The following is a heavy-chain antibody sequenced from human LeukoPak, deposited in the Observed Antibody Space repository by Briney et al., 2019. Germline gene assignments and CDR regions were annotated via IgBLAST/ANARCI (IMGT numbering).Heavy chain of an antibody. CDR1: GVSIISSHW. V-gene: IGHV4-4*02. D-gene: IGHD4-17*01. CDR2: IYHSGTT. J-gene: IGHJ4*02. CDR3: ATYFYGDYGSYYFDR. Sequence: PSGTLSLTCAFSGVSIISSHWWSWARQSPGQGLEWIGEIYHSGTTNYNPSLNSRVTMSVDKSKQQFSLNLRSVTAADTAVYYCATYFYGDYGSYYFDRWGQGTLVTVSS.